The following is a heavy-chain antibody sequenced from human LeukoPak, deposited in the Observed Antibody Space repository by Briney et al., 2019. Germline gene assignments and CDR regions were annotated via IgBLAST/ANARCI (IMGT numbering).Heavy chain of an antibody. J-gene: IGHJ4*02. V-gene: IGHV4-34*01. CDR2: INHSGST. CDR1: GGSFSGYY. CDR3: AREGATSLGSGSFFVSFDY. D-gene: IGHD1-26*01. Sequence: SETLSLTCAVYGGSFSGYYWSWIRQPPGKGLEWIGEINHSGSTNYNPSLKSRVTISVDTSKNQFSLKLSSVTAADTAVYYCAREGATSLGSGSFFVSFDYWGQGTLVTVSS.